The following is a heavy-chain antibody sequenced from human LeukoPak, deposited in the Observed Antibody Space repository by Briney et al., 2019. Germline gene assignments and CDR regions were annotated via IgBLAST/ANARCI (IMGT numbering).Heavy chain of an antibody. J-gene: IGHJ4*02. CDR1: GFTFSSYD. D-gene: IGHD2-2*01. CDR2: ISSSSSYI. CDR3: ASPPGYCSSTSCRIHSNYPSG. Sequence: GGSLRLSCAASGFTFSSYDMHWVRQAPGKGLEWVSSISSSSSYIYYADSVKGRFTISRDNAKNSLYLQMNSLRAEDTAVYYCASPPGYCSSTSCRIHSNYPSGWGQGTLVTVSS. V-gene: IGHV3-21*01.